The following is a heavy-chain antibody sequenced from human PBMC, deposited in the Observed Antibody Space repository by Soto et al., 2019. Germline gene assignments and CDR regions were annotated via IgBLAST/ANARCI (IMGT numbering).Heavy chain of an antibody. V-gene: IGHV4-31*03. CDR3: ARGEGTAMVTYYYYYGMDV. CDR2: IYYSGST. Sequence: SETLSLTCTVSGGSISSGGYYWSWIRQHPGKGLEWIGYIYYSGSTYYNPSLKSRVTISVDTSKNQFSLKLSSVTAADTAVYYCARGEGTAMVTYYYYYGMDVWGQGTTVTVSS. CDR1: GGSISSGGYY. D-gene: IGHD5-18*01. J-gene: IGHJ6*02.